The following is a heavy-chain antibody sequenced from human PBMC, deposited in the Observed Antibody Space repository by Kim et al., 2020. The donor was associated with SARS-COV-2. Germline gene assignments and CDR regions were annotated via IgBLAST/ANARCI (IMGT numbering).Heavy chain of an antibody. J-gene: IGHJ3*02. CDR2: IWYDGSNK. CDR1: GFTFSSYG. V-gene: IGHV3-33*06. Sequence: GGSLRLSCAASGFTFSSYGMHWVRQAPGKGLEWVAVIWYDGSNKYYADSVKGRFTISRDNSKNTLYLQMNSLRAEDTAVDYCAKSTWNTHNAFYIWDQG. D-gene: IGHD1-1*01. CDR3: AKSTWNTHNAFYI.